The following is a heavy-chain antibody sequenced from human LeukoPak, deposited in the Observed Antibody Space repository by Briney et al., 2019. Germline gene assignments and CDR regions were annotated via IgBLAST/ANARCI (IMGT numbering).Heavy chain of an antibody. Sequence: GGSLRLSCAASGFTFSSYEMNWVRQAPGKGLEWVSYISSSGSTIYYADSVKGRFTISRDNAKNSPYLQMNSLRAEDTAVYYCARGTTYYDILTGYYTIDYWGQGTLVTVSS. V-gene: IGHV3-48*03. D-gene: IGHD3-9*01. CDR2: ISSSGSTI. J-gene: IGHJ4*02. CDR3: ARGTTYYDILTGYYTIDY. CDR1: GFTFSSYE.